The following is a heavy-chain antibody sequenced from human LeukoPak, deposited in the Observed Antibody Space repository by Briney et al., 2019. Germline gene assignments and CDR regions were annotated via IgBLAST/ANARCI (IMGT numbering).Heavy chain of an antibody. CDR3: ARARQKLWFGEGKAFDY. Sequence: SETLSLTCTVSGGSISTYYWSWIRQPPGKGLEWIGYISYSGSTNYNPSLKSRVTVSLDTSKNQFALKLSSVTAADTAVYYCARARQKLWFGEGKAFDYWGQGTLVTVSS. V-gene: IGHV4-59*08. J-gene: IGHJ4*02. D-gene: IGHD3-10*01. CDR1: GGSISTYY. CDR2: ISYSGST.